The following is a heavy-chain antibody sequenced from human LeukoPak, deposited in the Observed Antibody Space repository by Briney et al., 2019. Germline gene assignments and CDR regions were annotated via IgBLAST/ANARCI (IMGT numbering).Heavy chain of an antibody. V-gene: IGHV1-69*04. CDR3: ARDMANVVGSSSHFDY. CDR1: GGTFSSYA. J-gene: IGHJ4*02. Sequence: SVKVSCKASGGTFSSYAISWVRQAPGQGLEWMGRIIPILGIANYAQKFQGRVTITADKSTSTAYMELSSLRSEDTAVYYCARDMANVVGSSSHFDYWGQGTLVTVSS. D-gene: IGHD6-6*01. CDR2: IIPILGIA.